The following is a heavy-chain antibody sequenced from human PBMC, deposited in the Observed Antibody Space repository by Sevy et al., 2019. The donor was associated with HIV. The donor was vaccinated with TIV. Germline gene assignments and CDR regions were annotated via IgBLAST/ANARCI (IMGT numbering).Heavy chain of an antibody. V-gene: IGHV3-48*02. Sequence: GGSLRLSCAASGFTFNTYSLIWVRQTPGKGLEWLSFIGTAAGVTYYADSVKGRFTISRDNAKNSLYLQMNSLRDEDTAVYYCAGCLGHYSIDYWGQGTLVTVSS. J-gene: IGHJ4*02. CDR1: GFTFNTYS. CDR2: IGTAAGVT. D-gene: IGHD2-21*01. CDR3: AGCLGHYSIDY.